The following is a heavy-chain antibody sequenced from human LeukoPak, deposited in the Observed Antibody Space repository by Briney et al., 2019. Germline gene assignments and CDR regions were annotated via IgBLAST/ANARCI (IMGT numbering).Heavy chain of an antibody. V-gene: IGHV4-59*01. Sequence: PSETSSLTCTVSGGSISSYYWSWIRQPPGKGLEWIGYVFYSGSTNYNPSLKSRVTISLSTSKNQFSLKLSSVTAADTAVYYCARGGRFGDSYYFDYWGQGTLVTVSS. CDR1: GGSISSYY. J-gene: IGHJ4*02. CDR2: VFYSGST. CDR3: ARGGRFGDSYYFDY. D-gene: IGHD3-10*01.